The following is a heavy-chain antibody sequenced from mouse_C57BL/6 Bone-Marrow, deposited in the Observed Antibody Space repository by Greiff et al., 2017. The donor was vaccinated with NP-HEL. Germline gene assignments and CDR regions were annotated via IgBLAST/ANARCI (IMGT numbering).Heavy chain of an antibody. V-gene: IGHV5-12*01. CDR3: ARQIYYGYTWFAY. D-gene: IGHD2-2*01. CDR2: ISNGGGST. J-gene: IGHJ3*01. CDR1: GFTFSDYY. Sequence: EVKLVESGGGLVQPGGSLKLSCAASGFTFSDYYMYWVRQTPEKRLEWVAYISNGGGSTYYPDTVKGRFTISRDNAKNTLYLQMSRLKSEDTAMYYCARQIYYGYTWFAYWGQGTLVTVSA.